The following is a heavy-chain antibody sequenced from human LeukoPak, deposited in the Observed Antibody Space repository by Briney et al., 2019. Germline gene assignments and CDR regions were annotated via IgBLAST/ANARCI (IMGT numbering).Heavy chain of an antibody. CDR3: ARLGLYYYYYMDV. J-gene: IGHJ6*03. CDR2: INHSGST. V-gene: IGHV4-34*01. Sequence: ETLSLTCAVYGGSFSGYYWSWIRLPPGKGLEWIGEINHSGSTNYNPSLKSRVTISVDTSKNQFSLKLSSVTAADTAVYYCARLGLYYYYYMDVWGKGTTVTISS. CDR1: GGSFSGYY. D-gene: IGHD6-6*01.